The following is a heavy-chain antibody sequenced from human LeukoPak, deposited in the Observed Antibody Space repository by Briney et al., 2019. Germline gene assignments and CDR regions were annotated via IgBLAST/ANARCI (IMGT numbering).Heavy chain of an antibody. V-gene: IGHV3-30*03. CDR1: GFTFSSYG. D-gene: IGHD4-17*01. J-gene: IGHJ5*02. CDR3: ARDIRGLYGDYYWFDP. Sequence: GGSLRLSCAASGFTFSSYGMHWVRQAPGKGLEWVAVISYDGSNKYYADSVKGRFTISRDNSKNTLYLQMNSLRAEDTAVYYCARDIRGLYGDYYWFDPWGQGTLVTVSS. CDR2: ISYDGSNK.